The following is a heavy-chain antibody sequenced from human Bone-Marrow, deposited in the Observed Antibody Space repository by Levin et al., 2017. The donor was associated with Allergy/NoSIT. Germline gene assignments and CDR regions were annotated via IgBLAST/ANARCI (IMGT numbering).Heavy chain of an antibody. CDR3: AKKSNMITFGGLIATAFDA. J-gene: IGHJ4*02. Sequence: SCTASGSTFNTYAMNWVRQAPGMGLEWVSVISGNGNTAYYADSVKGRFTISRDNSKNTVYLQMNSLRADDTAVYYCAKKSNMITFGGLIATAFDAWGQGALVTVSS. D-gene: IGHD3-16*02. CDR2: ISGNGNTA. CDR1: GSTFNTYA. V-gene: IGHV3-23*01.